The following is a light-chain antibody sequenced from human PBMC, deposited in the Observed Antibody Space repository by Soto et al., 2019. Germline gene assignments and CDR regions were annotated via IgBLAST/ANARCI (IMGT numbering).Light chain of an antibody. CDR3: QQRSNWPMFT. CDR2: DAS. V-gene: IGKV3-11*01. CDR1: QSIGTS. J-gene: IGKJ3*01. Sequence: EIVLTQSPATLSLSPGERATLSCWASQSIGTSLAWYQQKPGQAPRLLIYDASTRATGIPARFSGSGSGSAFTLTISSREPEDFAIDYCQQRSNWPMFTFGPGTKVDVK.